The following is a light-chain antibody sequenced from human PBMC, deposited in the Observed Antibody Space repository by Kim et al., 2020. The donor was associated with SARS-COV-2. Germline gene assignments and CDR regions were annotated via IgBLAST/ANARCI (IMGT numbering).Light chain of an antibody. V-gene: IGKV3-20*01. J-gene: IGKJ5*01. CDR1: QSVSSSY. CDR2: GAS. Sequence: EIVLTQSPGTLSLSPGERATLSCRASQSVSSSYLAWYQRKTGQAPRLLSYGASSRASGIPDRFSGGGSGTDFTITISRLEPEVFAVYYCKHYGRTPPITFGQGTRLEIK. CDR3: KHYGRTPPIT.